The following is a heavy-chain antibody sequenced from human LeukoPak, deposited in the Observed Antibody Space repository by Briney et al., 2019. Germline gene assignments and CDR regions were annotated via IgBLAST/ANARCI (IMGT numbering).Heavy chain of an antibody. V-gene: IGHV4-59*01. Sequence: SETLSLTCTVSGGSISSYYWSWIRQPPGKGLEWIGYIYYSGSTNYNPSLKSRVTISVDTSKNQFSLKLSSVTAADTAVYYCARAPGYVWGSYDYFDYWGQGTLVTVSS. CDR2: IYYSGST. CDR3: ARAPGYVWGSYDYFDY. D-gene: IGHD3-16*01. J-gene: IGHJ4*02. CDR1: GGSISSYY.